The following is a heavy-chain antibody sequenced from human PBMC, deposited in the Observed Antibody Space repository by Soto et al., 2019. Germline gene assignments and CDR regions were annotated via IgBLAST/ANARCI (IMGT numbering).Heavy chain of an antibody. CDR1: GYTFTNSD. Sequence: QVQLVQSGAEVKKPGASVKVSCKASGYTFTNSDINWVRQAPGQGLEWMGWMNPDSGHAAYAQKFQGIVTLTTSTSTSTVYMEMRSLGSEDTAVYYCARRPHCSGGICYYGLDNWGQGTLVTVSS. V-gene: IGHV1-8*01. J-gene: IGHJ4*02. CDR3: ARRPHCSGGICYYGLDN. CDR2: MNPDSGHA. D-gene: IGHD2-15*01.